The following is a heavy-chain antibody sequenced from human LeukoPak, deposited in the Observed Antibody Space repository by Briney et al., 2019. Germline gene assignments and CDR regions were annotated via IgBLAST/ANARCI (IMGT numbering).Heavy chain of an antibody. CDR1: GGSISSFY. CDR3: ARILSRGRTLDY. J-gene: IGHJ4*02. Sequence: PSETLSLTCTVSGGSISSFYWSWIRQPPGKELEWIGYIFNSESTDYNPSLKSRVTISVDTSKNQFSLKLSSVTAADTAVYYCARILSRGRTLDYWGQGILVTVSS. CDR2: IFNSEST. D-gene: IGHD1-26*01. V-gene: IGHV4-59*01.